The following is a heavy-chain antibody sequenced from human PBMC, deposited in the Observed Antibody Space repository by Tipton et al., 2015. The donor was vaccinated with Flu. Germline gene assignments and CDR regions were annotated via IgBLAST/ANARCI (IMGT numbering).Heavy chain of an antibody. CDR2: IFHSGDT. V-gene: IGHV4-39*07. J-gene: IGHJ5*02. CDR3: ARRDYSNYVSEPKSCFDP. CDR1: GDSIRSSNYY. D-gene: IGHD4-11*01. Sequence: TLSLTCAVSGDSIRSSNYYWGWIRQPPGKGLEWIGNIFHSGDTNHNPSLKSRVTISVDTSKNQFSLKLSSVTAAGTAVYYCARRDYSNYVSEPKSCFDPWGQGILVTVSS.